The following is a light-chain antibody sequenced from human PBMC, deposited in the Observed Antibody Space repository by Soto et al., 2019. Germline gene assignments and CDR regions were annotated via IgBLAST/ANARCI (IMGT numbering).Light chain of an antibody. CDR3: LQDYNFPWA. V-gene: IGKV1-6*01. J-gene: IGKJ1*01. CDR2: GAS. Sequence: IQVTQSPPSLSASVGDRVTISCRASQGIRSDLAWYQQKPGKVPKLLIYGASKLASGVPSRFSGSGFGTDFTLTSSSLQPADFATYYCLQDYNFPWAFGQGTQVEIK. CDR1: QGIRSD.